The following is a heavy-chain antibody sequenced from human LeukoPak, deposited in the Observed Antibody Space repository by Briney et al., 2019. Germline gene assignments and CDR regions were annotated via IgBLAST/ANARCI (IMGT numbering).Heavy chain of an antibody. V-gene: IGHV3-30*03. CDR2: ISYDGSTK. CDR3: ARDSSSGSYPDY. D-gene: IGHD3-10*01. J-gene: IGHJ4*02. CDR1: GFIFSSHG. Sequence: GGSLRLSCAASGFIFSSHGLHWVRQAPGKGLEWVAVISYDGSTKYYADSVKGRLTISRDNSRNTVYLQMNSLRAEDTAVYYCARDSSSGSYPDYWGQGTLVTVSS.